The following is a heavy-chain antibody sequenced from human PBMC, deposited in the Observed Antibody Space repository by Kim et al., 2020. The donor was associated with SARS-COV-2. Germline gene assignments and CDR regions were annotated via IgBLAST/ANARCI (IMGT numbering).Heavy chain of an antibody. Sequence: SGPTLVEPTETLTLTCTVSGFSLSNARMGVSWIRQPPGKALEWLAHIFSNDEKSYSTSLKSRLTISKDTSKSQVVLTMTNMDPVDTATYYCARDDFWSGSIRYYYYGMDVWGQGTTVTVSS. V-gene: IGHV2-26*01. D-gene: IGHD3-3*01. CDR2: IFSNDEK. J-gene: IGHJ6*02. CDR1: GFSLSNARMG. CDR3: ARDDFWSGSIRYYYYGMDV.